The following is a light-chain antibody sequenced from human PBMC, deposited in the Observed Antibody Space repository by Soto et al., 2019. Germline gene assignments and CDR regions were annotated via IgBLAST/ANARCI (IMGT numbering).Light chain of an antibody. J-gene: IGLJ1*01. Sequence: QSVLTQPPSVSGAPGQRVTISCTGSSSNIGAGYDVHWYQQLPGTAPKLLIYGNSNRPSGVPDRFSGSKSVTSASLAITGRQAEDEADYYCQSYDSSLSGSGFGTGTKVTVL. CDR3: QSYDSSLSGSG. CDR1: SSNIGAGYD. V-gene: IGLV1-40*01. CDR2: GNS.